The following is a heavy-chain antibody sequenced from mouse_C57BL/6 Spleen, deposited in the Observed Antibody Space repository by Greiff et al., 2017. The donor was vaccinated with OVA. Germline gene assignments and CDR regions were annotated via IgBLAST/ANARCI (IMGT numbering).Heavy chain of an antibody. Sequence: QVQLKQSGAELVKPGASVKISCKASGYAFSSYWMNWVKQRPGKGLEWIGQIYPGDGDTNYNGKFKGKATLTADKSSSTAYMQLSSLTSEDSAVYFCATIYDGYYVDYWGQGTTLTVSS. CDR1: GYAFSSYW. CDR2: IYPGDGDT. D-gene: IGHD2-3*01. J-gene: IGHJ2*01. CDR3: ATIYDGYYVDY. V-gene: IGHV1-80*01.